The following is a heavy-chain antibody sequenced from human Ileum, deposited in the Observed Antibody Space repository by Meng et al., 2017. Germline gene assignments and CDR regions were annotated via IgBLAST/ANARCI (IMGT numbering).Heavy chain of an antibody. Sequence: QDHLVGSGGGVVQPGTSLRLSCVASGFTFNNYGMHWVRQAPGKGLEWVAVIWHDGKNKYYGDSVKDRFTISRDNSKNILYLQLTSLTAEDTAVYYCARDPGREGPIDYWGQGTLVTVSS. V-gene: IGHV3-33*01. CDR3: ARDPGREGPIDY. CDR2: IWHDGKNK. J-gene: IGHJ4*02. CDR1: GFTFNNYG. D-gene: IGHD1-26*01.